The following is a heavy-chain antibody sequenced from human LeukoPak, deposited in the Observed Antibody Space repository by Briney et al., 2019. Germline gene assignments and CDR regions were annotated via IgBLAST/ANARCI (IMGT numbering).Heavy chain of an antibody. D-gene: IGHD2-2*01. CDR3: ARLGYCSSTSCYPDF. Sequence: PSETLSLTCTVSDYFISSLYYWGWIRQPPGKGLEWITSIHHSGSTDYNPSLKSRVTISIDTSKNQFSLKLKYVTAADTAVYYCARLGYCSSTSCYPDFWGQGTLVTVSS. V-gene: IGHV4-38-2*02. CDR2: IHHSGST. CDR1: DYFISSLYY. J-gene: IGHJ4*02.